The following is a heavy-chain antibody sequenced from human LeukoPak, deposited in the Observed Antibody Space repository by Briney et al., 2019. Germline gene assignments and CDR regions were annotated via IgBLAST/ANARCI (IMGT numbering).Heavy chain of an antibody. J-gene: IGHJ4*02. CDR3: AKFLRSGYEWGPDY. CDR1: GFTFSSYA. V-gene: IGHV3-23*01. D-gene: IGHD5-12*01. CDR2: ISGSGGST. Sequence: QPGGSLRLSCTASGFTFSSYAMNWVRQAPGKGLEWVSGISGSGGSTYYADSVKGRFTISRDNSKNTLYLQMNSLRAEDMAVYYCAKFLRSGYEWGPDYWGQGTLVTVSS.